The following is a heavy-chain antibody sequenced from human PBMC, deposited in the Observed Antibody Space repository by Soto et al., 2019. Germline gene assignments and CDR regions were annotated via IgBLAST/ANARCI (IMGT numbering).Heavy chain of an antibody. D-gene: IGHD2-21*01. CDR2: IYSGGST. V-gene: IGHV3-53*01. J-gene: IGHJ4*02. CDR1: GFTVSSNY. Sequence: PGGSLRLSCAASGFTVSSNYMSWVRQAPGKGLEWVSVIYSGGSTYYADSVKGRFTISRDNSKNTLYLQMNSLRAEDTAVYYCARVSLWSPYYFDYWGQRTPVTVSS. CDR3: ARVSLWSPYYFDY.